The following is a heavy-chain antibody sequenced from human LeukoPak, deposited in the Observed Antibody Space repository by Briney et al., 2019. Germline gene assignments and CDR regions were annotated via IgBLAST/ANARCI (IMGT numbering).Heavy chain of an antibody. CDR1: GYSITSGYH. D-gene: IGHD3-22*01. V-gene: IGHV4-38-2*02. J-gene: IGHJ4*02. CDR2: VHHSGTT. Sequence: SETLSLICSVSGYSITSGYHWGWIRQPPGKGLEWIGSVHHSGTTYNNPSLKNRVTISVDMSKNQFSLKLTSVTAADTAVYYCARAWGYYDSSGGGDYWGQGTLVTVSS. CDR3: ARAWGYYDSSGGGDY.